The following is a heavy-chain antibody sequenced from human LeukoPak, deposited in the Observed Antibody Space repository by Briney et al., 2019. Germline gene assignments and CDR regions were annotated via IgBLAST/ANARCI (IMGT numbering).Heavy chain of an antibody. V-gene: IGHV1-8*01. J-gene: IGHJ5*02. CDR3: ARVRYGSGSYDMVGWFDP. CDR1: GYTFTSYD. Sequence: ASVKVSCKASGYTFTSYDINCVRQATGQGLEWMGWMNPNSGNTGYAQKFQGRVTMTRNTSISTAYMELSSLRSEDTAVYYCARVRYGSGSYDMVGWFDPWGQGTLVTVSS. D-gene: IGHD3-10*01. CDR2: MNPNSGNT.